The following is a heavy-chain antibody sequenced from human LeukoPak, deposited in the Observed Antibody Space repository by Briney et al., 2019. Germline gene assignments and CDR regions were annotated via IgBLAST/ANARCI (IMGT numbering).Heavy chain of an antibody. Sequence: GGSLRLSCAASGFTVSSTYMSWVRQAPGKGLEWVSVIYTGGSTYYADSVKGRFTISRDNSKNTLYLQMNSLRAEDTAVYYCARDGGKRIGGSCYPAYFQHWGQGTLVTVSS. D-gene: IGHD2-15*01. V-gene: IGHV3-53*01. CDR3: ARDGGKRIGGSCYPAYFQH. CDR2: IYTGGST. CDR1: GFTVSSTY. J-gene: IGHJ1*01.